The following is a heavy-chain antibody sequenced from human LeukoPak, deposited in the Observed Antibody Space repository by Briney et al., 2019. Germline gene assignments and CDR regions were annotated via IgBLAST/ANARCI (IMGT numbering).Heavy chain of an antibody. J-gene: IGHJ6*02. V-gene: IGHV3-9*01. D-gene: IGHD3-3*01. Sequence: GRSLRLSCAASGFTFDDYAMHWVRHAPGKGLEWVSGIGWNSGSIGYADSVKGRFTISRDNAKNSLYLQMNSLRAEDTALYYCAEESGPRGDYTLFDYYYGMDVWGQGTTVTVSS. CDR2: IGWNSGSI. CDR1: GFTFDDYA. CDR3: AEESGPRGDYTLFDYYYGMDV.